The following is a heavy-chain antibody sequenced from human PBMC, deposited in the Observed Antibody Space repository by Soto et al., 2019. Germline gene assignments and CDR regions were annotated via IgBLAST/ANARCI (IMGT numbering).Heavy chain of an antibody. CDR2: IWYDGSNK. CDR3: ARDLKTTYFDY. CDR1: GFAFRGYA. D-gene: IGHD4-17*01. J-gene: IGHJ4*02. V-gene: IGHV3-33*08. Sequence: QVQLLESGGGVVQPGRSLRLSCVSSGFAFRGYAMHWVRQTPGKGLEWVAVIWYDGSNKYYADSVKGRFTISRDNSNNTLSLQMNSLRDEDTAVYYCARDLKTTYFDYWGQGTLVTVSS.